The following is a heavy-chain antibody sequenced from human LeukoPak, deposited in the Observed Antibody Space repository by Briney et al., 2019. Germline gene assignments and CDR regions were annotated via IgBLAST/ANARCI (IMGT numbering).Heavy chain of an antibody. CDR3: ARLYCSSTSCYGPRVYGMDV. D-gene: IGHD2-2*01. V-gene: IGHV1-69*04. J-gene: IGHJ6*02. Sequence: ASVKVSCKASGGTFSSYAISWVRQAPGQGLEWMGRIIPILGIANYAQKFQGRVTITADKSTGTAYMELSSLRSEDTAVYYCARLYCSSTSCYGPRVYGMDVWGQGTTVTVSS. CDR1: GGTFSSYA. CDR2: IIPILGIA.